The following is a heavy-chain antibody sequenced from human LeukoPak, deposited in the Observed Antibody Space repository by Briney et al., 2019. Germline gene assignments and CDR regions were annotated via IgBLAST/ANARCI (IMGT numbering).Heavy chain of an antibody. CDR3: ARSGGYCTNGVCRFNYYYYYYMDV. D-gene: IGHD2-8*01. J-gene: IGHJ6*03. Sequence: PSETLSLTCTVSGGSISSYYWSWIRQPAGKGLEWIGRISSSGSTNYNPSLKSRVTISVDTSKNQFSLKLSSVTAADTAVYYCARSGGYCTNGVCRFNYYYYYYMDVWGKGTTVTVSS. V-gene: IGHV4-4*07. CDR1: GGSISSYY. CDR2: ISSSGST.